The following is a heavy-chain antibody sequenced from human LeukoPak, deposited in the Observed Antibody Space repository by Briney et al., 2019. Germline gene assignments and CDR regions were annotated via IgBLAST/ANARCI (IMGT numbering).Heavy chain of an antibody. J-gene: IGHJ4*02. Sequence: GGSLRLSCVVSGFTFGPYPFHWLRHAPGKGLEWVAVISYDESHIYYGDSVKGRFTISRDNSKNTLYLQMSTLRAEDTAVYFCARGRGGDYGDSYFDLWGQGTLVTVSS. CDR2: ISYDESHI. CDR1: GFTFGPYP. V-gene: IGHV3-30*04. CDR3: ARGRGGDYGDSYFDL. D-gene: IGHD4-17*01.